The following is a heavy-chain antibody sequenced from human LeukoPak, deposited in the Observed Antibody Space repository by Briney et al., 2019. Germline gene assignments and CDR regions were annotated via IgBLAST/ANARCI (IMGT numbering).Heavy chain of an antibody. J-gene: IGHJ2*01. CDR3: ARVRKDSRIQLWPRDCWYFDL. CDR2: ISSSSSYI. V-gene: IGHV3-21*01. CDR1: GFTFSSYS. Sequence: PGGSLRLSCAASGFTFSSYSMNCVRQAPGKGLEWVSSISSSSSYIYYADSVKGRFTISRDNAKNSLYPQMNSLRAEDTAVYYCARVRKDSRIQLWPRDCWYFDLWGRGTLVTVSS. D-gene: IGHD5-18*01.